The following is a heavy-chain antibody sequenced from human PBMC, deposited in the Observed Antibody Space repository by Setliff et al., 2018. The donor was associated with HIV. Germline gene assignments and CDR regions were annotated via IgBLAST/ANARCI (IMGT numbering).Heavy chain of an antibody. CDR2: IYPGDSDT. Sequence: GESLKISCKASGYSFTHSWIGWVRQMPGKGLEWMGIIYPGDSDTRYSPSLQGLVTISADKSTTTAYLDWASLKASDTAMYYCVRYIGAAAGYIDHWGQGTLVTVSS. CDR3: VRYIGAAAGYIDH. V-gene: IGHV5-51*01. CDR1: GYSFTHSW. J-gene: IGHJ4*02. D-gene: IGHD6-25*01.